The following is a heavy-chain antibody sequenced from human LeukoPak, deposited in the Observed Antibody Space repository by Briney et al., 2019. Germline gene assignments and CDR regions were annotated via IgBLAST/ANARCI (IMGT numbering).Heavy chain of an antibody. CDR2: ITSDERRT. J-gene: IGHJ4*02. CDR3: ARVRSMVRGVIITAYYFDY. D-gene: IGHD3-10*01. Sequence: GGPLTLSCAAYGFTFSSYWMHWVRQAPGKGLVWVSRITSDERRTNYAASVRGRFTISRDNSKDTLYLQMNSLRAEDTAVYYCARVRSMVRGVIITAYYFDYWGQGTLGTVSS. CDR1: GFTFSSYW. V-gene: IGHV3-74*01.